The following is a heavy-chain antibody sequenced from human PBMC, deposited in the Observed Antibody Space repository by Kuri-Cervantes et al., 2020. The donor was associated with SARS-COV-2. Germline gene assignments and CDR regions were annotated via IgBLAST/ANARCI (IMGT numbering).Heavy chain of an antibody. J-gene: IGHJ4*02. CDR3: AKLSKSSVSDF. V-gene: IGHV3-30-3*02. Sequence: SLQISCPASGCTFSSYAVHWVRQAPGKGLEWVAVISYDGSNKYYADSVEGRFTISRDNSKNTLWLQMNSLRPDDTAVYYCAKLSKSSVSDFWGQGALVTVSS. CDR1: GCTFSSYA. CDR2: ISYDGSNK. D-gene: IGHD6-19*01.